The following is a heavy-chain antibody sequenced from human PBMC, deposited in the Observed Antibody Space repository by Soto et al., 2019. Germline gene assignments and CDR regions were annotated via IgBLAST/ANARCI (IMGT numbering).Heavy chain of an antibody. V-gene: IGHV1-18*01. CDR1: GYTFTSYG. J-gene: IGHJ5*02. D-gene: IGHD3-22*01. Sequence: AASVKVSCKASGYTFTSYGISWVRQAPGQGLEWMGWISAYNGNTNYAQKLQGRVTMTTDTSTSTAYMELRSLRSDDTAVYYCARDRGMVYYDSSGHITWGQGTLVTVSS. CDR3: ARDRGMVYYDSSGHIT. CDR2: ISAYNGNT.